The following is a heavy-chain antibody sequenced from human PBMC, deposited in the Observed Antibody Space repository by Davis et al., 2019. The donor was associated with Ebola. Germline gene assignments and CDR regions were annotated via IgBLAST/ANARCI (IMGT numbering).Heavy chain of an antibody. CDR3: AIDYDILTGRYFDL. J-gene: IGHJ2*01. Sequence: ASVKVSCKASGYTFTGYYMHWVRQAPGQGLEWMGWINPNSGGTNYAQKFQGRVTMTRDTSISTAYMELSRLRSDDTAVYYCAIDYDILTGRYFDLWGRGTLVTVSS. CDR1: GYTFTGYY. CDR2: INPNSGGT. D-gene: IGHD3-9*01. V-gene: IGHV1-2*02.